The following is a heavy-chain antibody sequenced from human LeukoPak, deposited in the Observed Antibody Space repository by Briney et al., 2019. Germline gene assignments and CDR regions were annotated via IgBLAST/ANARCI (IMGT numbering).Heavy chain of an antibody. V-gene: IGHV3-30*04. CDR3: ARDRYAGITIAPVGY. D-gene: IGHD3-10*01. J-gene: IGHJ4*02. Sequence: GGSLRLSCAASGFTFSSYAMHWVRRAPGKGLEWVAVISYDGSNKYYADSVKGRFTISRDNSKNTLYLQMNSLRAEDTAVYYCARDRYAGITIAPVGYWGQGTLVTVSS. CDR2: ISYDGSNK. CDR1: GFTFSSYA.